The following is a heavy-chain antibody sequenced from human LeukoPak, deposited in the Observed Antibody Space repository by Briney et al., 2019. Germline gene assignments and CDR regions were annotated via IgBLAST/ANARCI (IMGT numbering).Heavy chain of an antibody. D-gene: IGHD3-22*01. Sequence: GGSLRLSCAASGFTFSSFAMSWVRQAPGKGLQWVSAVSSEGNTFYADSVKGRFTISRDNSNNTLYLQMNSLRVEDTAVYYCAKDHHNYYDNGPFFPSPFDAFDIWGHGTLVTVSS. CDR3: AKDHHNYYDNGPFFPSPFDAFDI. CDR2: VSSEGNT. J-gene: IGHJ3*02. V-gene: IGHV3-23*01. CDR1: GFTFSSFA.